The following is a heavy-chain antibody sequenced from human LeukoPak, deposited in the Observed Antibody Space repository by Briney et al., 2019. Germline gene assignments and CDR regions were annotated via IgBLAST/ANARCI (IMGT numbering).Heavy chain of an antibody. J-gene: IGHJ6*02. CDR1: GYTFTSYG. Sequence: GASVKVSCKASGYTFTSYGISWVRQAPGQGLEWMGWISAYNGNTNYAQKLQGRVTMTTDTSASTAYMELSSLRSEDTAVYYCARYCSSTSCYEYGMDVWGQGTTVTVSS. CDR2: ISAYNGNT. V-gene: IGHV1-18*01. D-gene: IGHD2-2*01. CDR3: ARYCSSTSCYEYGMDV.